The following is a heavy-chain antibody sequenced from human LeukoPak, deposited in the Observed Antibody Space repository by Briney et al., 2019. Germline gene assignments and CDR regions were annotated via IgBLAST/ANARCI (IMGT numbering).Heavy chain of an antibody. CDR3: AKDKRYSSSWVDY. CDR2: ISYDGSNK. V-gene: IGHV3-30*04. CDR1: GFTFRSFA. J-gene: IGHJ4*02. Sequence: PGGSLRLSCAASGFTFRSFAMHWVRQAPGKGLEWVAVISYDGSNKYYADSVKGRFTISRDNSKNTLYLQMNSLRAEDTAVYYCAKDKRYSSSWVDYWGQGTLVTVSS. D-gene: IGHD6-13*01.